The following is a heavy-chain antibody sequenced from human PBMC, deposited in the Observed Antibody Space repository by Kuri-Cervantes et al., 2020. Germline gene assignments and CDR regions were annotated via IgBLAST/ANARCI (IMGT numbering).Heavy chain of an antibody. CDR2: IYYSGST. D-gene: IGHD3-22*01. Sequence: SETLSLTCTVSGGSTSSYYWSWIRQPPGKGLEWIGYIYYSGSTNYNPSLKSRVTISVDTSKNQFSLKLSSVTAADTAVYYCARRSYYDTFGYDTWFDPWGRGVLVTVSS. CDR1: GGSTSSYY. J-gene: IGHJ5*02. V-gene: IGHV4-59*01. CDR3: ARRSYYDTFGYDTWFDP.